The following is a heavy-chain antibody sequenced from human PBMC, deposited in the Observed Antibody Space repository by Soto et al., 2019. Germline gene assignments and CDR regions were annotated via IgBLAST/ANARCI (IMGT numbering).Heavy chain of an antibody. V-gene: IGHV4-59*01. CDR3: ARDSGTYRLGMDV. D-gene: IGHD1-26*01. Sequence: SETLSLTCTVSGGSISSYYWSWIRQPPGKGLEWIGYIYYSGSTNYNPSHKSRVTISVDTSKNQFSLKLSSVTAADTAVYYCARDSGTYRLGMDVWGQGTTVTVSS. CDR1: GGSISSYY. CDR2: IYYSGST. J-gene: IGHJ6*02.